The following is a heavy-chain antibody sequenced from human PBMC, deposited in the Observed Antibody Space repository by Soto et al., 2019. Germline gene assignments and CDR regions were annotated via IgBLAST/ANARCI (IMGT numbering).Heavy chain of an antibody. V-gene: IGHV3-21*01. CDR3: ARDSFGGVIDDAFDI. D-gene: IGHD3-16*02. Sequence: GGSLRLSCAASGFTFSSYSMNWVRQAPGKGLEWVSSISSSSSYIYYADSVKGRFTISRDNAKNSLYLQMNSLRAEDTAVYYCARDSFGGVIDDAFDIWGQGTMVTVSS. CDR1: GFTFSSYS. CDR2: ISSSSSYI. J-gene: IGHJ3*02.